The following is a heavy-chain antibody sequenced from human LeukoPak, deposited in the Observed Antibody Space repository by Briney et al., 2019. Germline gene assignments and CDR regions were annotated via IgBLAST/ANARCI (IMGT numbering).Heavy chain of an antibody. J-gene: IGHJ4*02. CDR3: ARDPVSSSYYDY. D-gene: IGHD6-6*01. V-gene: IGHV4-39*07. CDR2: IYYSGST. CDR1: GGSISSSSYY. Sequence: PSETLSLTCTVSGGSISSSSYYWGWIRQPPGKGLEWIGSIYYSGSTYYNPSLKSRVTISVDTSKNQFSLKLSSVTAADTAVYYCARDPVSSSYYDYWGQGTLVTVSS.